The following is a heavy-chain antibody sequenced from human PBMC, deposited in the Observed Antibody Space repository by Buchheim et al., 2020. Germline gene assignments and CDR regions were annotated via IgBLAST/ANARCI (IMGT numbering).Heavy chain of an antibody. Sequence: EVQLLESGGGLVQSGGSLRLSCVASGFTFSGHAMTWVRQAPGKGLEWVSAISSSISYTYYADSVKGRFTISRDNSKNTLYLQMNSLRAEDTAVYYCAKDGEIKVSYMDVWGKGTT. D-gene: IGHD7-27*01. V-gene: IGHV3-23*01. CDR2: ISSSISYT. J-gene: IGHJ6*03. CDR1: GFTFSGHA. CDR3: AKDGEIKVSYMDV.